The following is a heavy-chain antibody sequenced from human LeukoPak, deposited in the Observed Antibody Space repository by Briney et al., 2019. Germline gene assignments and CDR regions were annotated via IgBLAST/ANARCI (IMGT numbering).Heavy chain of an antibody. CDR1: GYSISSGYY. CDR2: IYHSGST. CDR3: ARVEGSHRGGFDY. Sequence: SETLSLTCAVSGYSISSGYYWGWIRQPPGKGLEWIGSIYHSGSTYYNPSLKSRVTISVDTSKNQFSLTLSTVTAADTAVYYCARVEGSHRGGFDYWGQGTLVTVSS. D-gene: IGHD2-15*01. J-gene: IGHJ4*02. V-gene: IGHV4-38-2*01.